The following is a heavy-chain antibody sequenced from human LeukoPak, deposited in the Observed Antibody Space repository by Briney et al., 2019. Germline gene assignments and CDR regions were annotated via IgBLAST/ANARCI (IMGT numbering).Heavy chain of an antibody. J-gene: IGHJ4*02. CDR3: ARLWGGVVPADQSDY. V-gene: IGHV1-69*04. CDR1: GGTFSSYA. Sequence: SVKVSCKASGGTFSSYAISWVRQAPGQGLEWMGRIIPILGIANYAQKFQGRVTITADKSTSTAYMELSSLRSEDTAVYYCARLWGGVVPADQSDYWGQGTLVTVSS. CDR2: IIPILGIA. D-gene: IGHD2-2*01.